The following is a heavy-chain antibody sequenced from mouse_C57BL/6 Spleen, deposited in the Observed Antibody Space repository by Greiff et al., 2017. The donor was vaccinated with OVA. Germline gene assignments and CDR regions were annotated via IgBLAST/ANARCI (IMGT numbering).Heavy chain of an antibody. V-gene: IGHV1-69*01. D-gene: IGHD2-3*01. CDR2: IDPSDSYT. CDR3: ATYDGYYGDY. J-gene: IGHJ2*01. Sequence: VQLQQPGAELVMPGASVKLSCKASGYTFTSYWMHWVKQRPGQGLEWIGEIDPSDSYTNYNQKFKGKSTLTVDKSSSTAYMQLSSLTSEDSAVYYCATYDGYYGDYWGQGTTLTVSS. CDR1: GYTFTSYW.